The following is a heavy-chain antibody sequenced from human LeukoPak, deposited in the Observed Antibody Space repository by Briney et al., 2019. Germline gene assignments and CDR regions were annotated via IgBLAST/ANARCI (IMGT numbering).Heavy chain of an antibody. CDR1: GFTFSSYA. CDR2: ISYDGSNK. V-gene: IGHV3-30-3*01. CDR3: ANPSNWYFDL. J-gene: IGHJ2*01. Sequence: GGSLRPSCAASGFTFSSYAMHWVRQAPGKGLEWVAVISYDGSNKYYADSVKGRFTISRDNSKNTLYLQMNSLRAEDTAVYYCANPSNWYFDLWGRGTLVTVSS.